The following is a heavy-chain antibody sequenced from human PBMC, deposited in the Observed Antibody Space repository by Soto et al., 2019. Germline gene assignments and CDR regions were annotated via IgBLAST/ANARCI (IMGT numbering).Heavy chain of an antibody. CDR3: AYYDSSAPRRMDV. J-gene: IGHJ6*02. CDR2: IYHSGST. D-gene: IGHD3-22*01. V-gene: IGHV4-59*04. Sequence: PSETLSLTCTVSGGSISSYYWSWIRQPPGKGLEWIGYIYHSGSTYYNPSLKSRVTISVDRSKNQFSLKLSSVTAADTAVYYCAYYDSSAPRRMDVWGQGTTVTVSS. CDR1: GGSISSYY.